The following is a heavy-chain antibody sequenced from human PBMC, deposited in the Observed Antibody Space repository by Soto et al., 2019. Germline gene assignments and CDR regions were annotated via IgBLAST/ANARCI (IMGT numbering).Heavy chain of an antibody. CDR2: ISYDGSNK. CDR1: GFTFSSYS. J-gene: IGHJ3*02. V-gene: IGHV3-30*03. CDR3: VRGDAFDI. Sequence: GGSLRLSCAASGFTFSSYSMNWVRQAPGKGLEWVAVISYDGSNKYYADSVKGRFTISRDNSKNTLYLQMNSLRAEDTAVYYCVRGDAFDIWGQGTMVTVSS. D-gene: IGHD3-16*01.